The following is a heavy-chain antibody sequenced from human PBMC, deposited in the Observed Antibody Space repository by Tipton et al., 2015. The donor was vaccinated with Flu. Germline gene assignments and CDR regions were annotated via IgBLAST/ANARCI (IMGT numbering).Heavy chain of an antibody. CDR1: GGSLSSYY. V-gene: IGHV4-4*07. J-gene: IGHJ4*02. D-gene: IGHD3-10*01. CDR2: IYSSGTT. Sequence: PGLVKPSETMSLTCAVSGGSLSSYYWGWIRQPAGKGLEWIGRIYSSGTTKYNASLKSRVTMSVDPSKNQFSLRLNSVTAADTAVYYCARGSGSGTFLIFDLWGQGTLVTVSS. CDR3: ARGSGSGTFLIFDL.